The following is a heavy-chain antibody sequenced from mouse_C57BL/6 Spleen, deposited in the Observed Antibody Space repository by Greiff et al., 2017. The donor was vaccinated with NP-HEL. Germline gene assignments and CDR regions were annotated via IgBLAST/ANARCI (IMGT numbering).Heavy chain of an antibody. CDR2: IHPNSGST. J-gene: IGHJ4*01. CDR3: ARFFLDAMDY. V-gene: IGHV1-64*01. Sequence: VQLQQSGAELVKPGASVKLSCKASGYTFTSYWMHWVKQRPGQGLEWIGMIHPNSGSTNYNEKFKSKATLTVDKSSSTAYMQLSSLTSEDSAVYYLARFFLDAMDYWGQGTSVTVSS. CDR1: GYTFTSYW.